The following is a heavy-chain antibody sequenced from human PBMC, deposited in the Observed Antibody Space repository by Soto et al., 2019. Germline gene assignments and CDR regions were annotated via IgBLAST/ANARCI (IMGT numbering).Heavy chain of an antibody. CDR3: ARDRGVYTSYGLGSADY. V-gene: IGHV3-23*01. J-gene: IGHJ4*02. CDR2: ISGSGQTT. Sequence: PGGSLRLSCAGSGFTFIRFAMSWVRQVPGKGLEWVSAISGSGQTTYYADSVKGRFTVSRDNSNNTLYLQMNSLRAEDTDVYYCARDRGVYTSYGLGSADYWGQGTLVTVSS. CDR1: GFTFIRFA. D-gene: IGHD5-18*01.